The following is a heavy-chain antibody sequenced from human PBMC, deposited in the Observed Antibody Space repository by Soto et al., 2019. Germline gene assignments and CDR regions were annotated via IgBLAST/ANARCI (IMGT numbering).Heavy chain of an antibody. Sequence: VASVKVSCKASGYTFTGYYMHWVRQAPGQGLEWMGWINPNSGGTNYAQKFQGWVTMTRDTSISTAYMELSRLRSDDTAVYYCARARPLGGAIYGMDVWGQGTTVTVSS. CDR3: ARARPLGGAIYGMDV. CDR2: INPNSGGT. CDR1: GYTFTGYY. J-gene: IGHJ6*02. D-gene: IGHD3-16*01. V-gene: IGHV1-2*04.